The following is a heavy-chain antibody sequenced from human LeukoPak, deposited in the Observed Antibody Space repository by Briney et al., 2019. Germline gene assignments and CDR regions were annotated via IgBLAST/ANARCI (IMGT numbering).Heavy chain of an antibody. CDR2: ISAYNGNT. J-gene: IGHJ5*02. D-gene: IGHD3-10*01. CDR3: ARGAPFITMVRGENWFDP. Sequence: ASVKVSCKASGYAFTGYYMHWVRQAPGQGLEWMGWISAYNGNTNYAQKLQGRVTMTTDTSTSTAYMELRSLRSDDTAVYYCARGAPFITMVRGENWFDPWGQGTLVTVSS. CDR1: GYAFTGYY. V-gene: IGHV1-18*04.